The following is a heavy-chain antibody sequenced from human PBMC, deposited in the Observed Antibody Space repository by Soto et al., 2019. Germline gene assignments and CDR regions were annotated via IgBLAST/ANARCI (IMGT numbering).Heavy chain of an antibody. CDR2: IIPIFGTA. D-gene: IGHD6-13*01. V-gene: IGHV1-69*13. Sequence: PVKVSCKASGGTFSSYAISWVRQAPGQGLEWMGGIIPIFGTANYAQKFQGRVTITADESKSIAYLQMNSLKTEDTAVYYCTRDFLSSSWYPGWFDPWGQGTLVTVSS. CDR1: GGTFSSYA. CDR3: TRDFLSSSWYPGWFDP. J-gene: IGHJ5*02.